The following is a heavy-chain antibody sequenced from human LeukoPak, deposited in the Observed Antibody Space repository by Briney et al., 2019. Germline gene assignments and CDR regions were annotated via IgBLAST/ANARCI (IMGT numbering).Heavy chain of an antibody. Sequence: SVKVSCKASGGTFSSYAISWVRQAPGQGLEWMGGIIPIFGTANYAQKFQGRVTMTRDTSTSTVYMELSSLRSEDTAVYYCARVGYGQTKTYFDYWGQGTLVTVSS. J-gene: IGHJ4*02. CDR1: GGTFSSYA. D-gene: IGHD5-12*01. CDR2: IIPIFGTA. CDR3: ARVGYGQTKTYFDY. V-gene: IGHV1-69*05.